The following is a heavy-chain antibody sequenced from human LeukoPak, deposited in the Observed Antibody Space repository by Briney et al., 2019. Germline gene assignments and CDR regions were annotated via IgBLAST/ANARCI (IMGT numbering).Heavy chain of an antibody. CDR1: GYSFTSYW. Sequence: GESPKISSMGVGYSFTSYWIGWVRHMPRKGIEWMGVIFPGDSRTRYNPSLQGQVTISVDKSNSTAYLQWVSLRASDTAMYYWAGRDVTITLSYPWGEGTLVTVSS. D-gene: IGHD1-14*01. J-gene: IGHJ5*02. V-gene: IGHV5-51*01. CDR3: AGRDVTITLSYP. CDR2: IFPGDSRT.